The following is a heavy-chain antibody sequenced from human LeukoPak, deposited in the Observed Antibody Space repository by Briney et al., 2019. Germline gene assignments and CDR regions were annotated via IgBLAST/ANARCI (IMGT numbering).Heavy chain of an antibody. CDR3: ARDTGYSSGWTSPWDYYYGMDV. J-gene: IGHJ6*02. V-gene: IGHV1-69*04. CDR1: GGTFSSYA. D-gene: IGHD6-19*01. Sequence: SVTVSCKASGGTFSSYAISWVRQAPGQGLEWMGRIIPILGIANYAQKFQGRVTITADKSTSTAYMELSSLRSEDTAVYYCARDTGYSSGWTSPWDYYYGMDVWGQGTTVTVSS. CDR2: IIPILGIA.